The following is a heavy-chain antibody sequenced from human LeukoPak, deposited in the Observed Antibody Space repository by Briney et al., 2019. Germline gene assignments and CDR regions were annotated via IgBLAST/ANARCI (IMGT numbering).Heavy chain of an antibody. Sequence: SETLSLTCTVSGGSIRSDYWTWTRQPPGKGLEWIGYVSYSGSPNYNPSLKSRVTISVDTSKNQFSLKLSSVTAADTAVYYCARTQGRVTVRTGYYYGMDVWGQGTTVTVSS. CDR3: ARTQGRVTVRTGYYYGMDV. CDR2: VSYSGSP. V-gene: IGHV4-59*01. J-gene: IGHJ6*02. CDR1: GGSIRSDY. D-gene: IGHD4-11*01.